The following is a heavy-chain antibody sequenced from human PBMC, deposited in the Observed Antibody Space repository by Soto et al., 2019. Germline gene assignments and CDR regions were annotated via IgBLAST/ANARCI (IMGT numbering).Heavy chain of an antibody. CDR2: ISGSGGST. V-gene: IGHV3-23*01. CDR1: GLNFSSYA. CDR3: APGSDYDFWSGPSQGY. D-gene: IGHD3-3*01. J-gene: IGHJ4*02. Sequence: GGFLRLSCAASGLNFSSYAMSWVRQAPGKGLEWVSAISGSGGSTYYADSVKGRFTISRDNSKNTLYLQMNSLRAEDTAVYYCAPGSDYDFWSGPSQGYWGQGTLVTVSS.